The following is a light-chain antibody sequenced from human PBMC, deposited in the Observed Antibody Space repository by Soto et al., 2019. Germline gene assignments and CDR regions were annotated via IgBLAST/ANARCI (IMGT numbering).Light chain of an antibody. CDR3: QQYGSSCT. V-gene: IGKV3-20*01. CDR2: SAS. Sequence: EIVLTQSPGTLSLSQGERATLSCRASQNVSNNYLAWYQQKPGQAPRLLIYSASNRATGIPDRFSGSGSGTDFTLTISRLEPEDSAVYYCQQYGSSCTFGQGTKVDIK. J-gene: IGKJ1*01. CDR1: QNVSNNY.